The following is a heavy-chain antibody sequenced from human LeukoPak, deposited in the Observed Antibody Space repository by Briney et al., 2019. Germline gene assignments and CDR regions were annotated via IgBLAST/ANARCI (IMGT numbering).Heavy chain of an antibody. CDR1: GFTFSSYN. D-gene: IGHD3-9*01. V-gene: IGHV3-21*01. CDR2: ISSTSSYI. J-gene: IGHJ5*02. CDR3: AGDNMMEDPDILTGSGWFDP. Sequence: PGGSLRLSCAASGFTFSSYNMNWVRQAPGKGLEWVSSISSTSSYIYYADSVKGRFTISRDNAKNSLYLQMNSLRAEDSAVYYCAGDNMMEDPDILTGSGWFDPWGQGTLVTVSS.